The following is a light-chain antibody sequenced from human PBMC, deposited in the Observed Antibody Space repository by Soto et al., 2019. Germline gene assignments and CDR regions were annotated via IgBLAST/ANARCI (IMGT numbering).Light chain of an antibody. CDR1: ESVSSSF. CDR3: QHYGNSRWT. V-gene: IGKV3-20*01. CDR2: RTS. J-gene: IGKJ1*01. Sequence: EVVLTQSPGTLSLSPGERATLSCRASESVSSSFLTWYQQKPCQAPRLLIYRTSNRVTGIPDRFSGSGSGTDFTLTISRLEPEDFAVYFCQHYGNSRWTFGQGTKVEIK.